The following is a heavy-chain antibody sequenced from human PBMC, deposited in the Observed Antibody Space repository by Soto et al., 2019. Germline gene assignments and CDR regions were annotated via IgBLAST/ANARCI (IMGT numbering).Heavy chain of an antibody. CDR3: AGHSKLVATIRGYMDV. CDR2: IYYSGST. CDR1: GGSISSSSYY. Sequence: SETLSLTCTVSGGSISSSSYYWGWIRQPPGKGLEWIGSIYYSGSTYYNPSLKSRVTISVDTSKNQFSLKLSSVTAADTAVYYCAGHSKLVATIRGYMDVWGKGTTVTVSS. V-gene: IGHV4-39*01. D-gene: IGHD5-12*01. J-gene: IGHJ6*03.